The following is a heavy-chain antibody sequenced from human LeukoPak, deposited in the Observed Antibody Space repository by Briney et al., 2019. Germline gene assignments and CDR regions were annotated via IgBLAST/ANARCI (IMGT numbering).Heavy chain of an antibody. Sequence: GESLKISCKGSGYSFTSYWNGWVRQMPGKGLEWMGIIYPGDSDTRYSPSFQGQVTISADKSISTAYLQWSSLKASDTAMYYCARTQNVDTAMVRYYFDYWGQGTLVTVSS. V-gene: IGHV5-51*01. CDR3: ARTQNVDTAMVRYYFDY. CDR1: GYSFTSYW. D-gene: IGHD5-18*01. CDR2: IYPGDSDT. J-gene: IGHJ4*02.